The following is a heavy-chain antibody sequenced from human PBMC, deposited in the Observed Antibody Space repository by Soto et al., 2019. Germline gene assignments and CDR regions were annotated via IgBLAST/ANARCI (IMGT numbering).Heavy chain of an antibody. Sequence: SETLSLTCAVYGGSFSCYYWSWIRQPPGKGLEWIGEINHSGSTNYNPSLKSRVTISVDTSKNQFSLKLSSVTAADTAVYYCARSQGVEMATRGAFDIWGQGTMVTVSS. J-gene: IGHJ3*02. CDR2: INHSGST. V-gene: IGHV4-34*01. D-gene: IGHD5-12*01. CDR1: GGSFSCYY. CDR3: ARSQGVEMATRGAFDI.